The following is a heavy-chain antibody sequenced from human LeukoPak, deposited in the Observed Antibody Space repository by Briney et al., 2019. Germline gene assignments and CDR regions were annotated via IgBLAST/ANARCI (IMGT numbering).Heavy chain of an antibody. CDR3: TRGRNSAYDY. CDR1: GDSVSSNGIN. J-gene: IGHJ4*02. D-gene: IGHD1-14*01. Sequence: SQTLSLTCVISGDSVSSNGINWNWVRQSQSRGLEWLGRTYYGSKWSNDYALSVKSRITINPDTSKNQFSLQLNSVTPEDTAVYYCTRGRNSAYDYCGQGPLVTVSS. CDR2: TYYGSKWSN. V-gene: IGHV6-1*01.